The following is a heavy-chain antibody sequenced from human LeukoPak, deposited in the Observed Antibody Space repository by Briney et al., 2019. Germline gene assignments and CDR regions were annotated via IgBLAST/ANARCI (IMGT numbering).Heavy chain of an antibody. Sequence: GGSLRLSCAVSGFIVSDYYMYWVRQAPGKSVGWGSVIYTGGRTLYADSVRGRVTISRDSPKNTLYLQMDSLRAEDTAIYYCARDSSDFGDALDIWGQGTMVTVSS. CDR3: ARDSSDFGDALDI. CDR1: GFIVSDYY. CDR2: IYTGGRT. D-gene: IGHD3-3*01. V-gene: IGHV3-53*01. J-gene: IGHJ3*02.